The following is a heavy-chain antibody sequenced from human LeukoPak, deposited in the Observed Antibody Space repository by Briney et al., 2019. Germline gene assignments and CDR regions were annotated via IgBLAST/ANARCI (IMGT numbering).Heavy chain of an antibody. CDR3: ARVGIAMVLDY. CDR1: GGSITSSGYY. D-gene: IGHD5-18*01. J-gene: IGHJ4*02. CDR2: IYYIGST. V-gene: IGHV4-39*01. Sequence: NSSETLSLTRTVSGGSITSSGYYWGWIRQPPGQGLEWIGNIYYIGSTYYNPSLKSRATIFVDTSKSQFSLKLSSVTAADTAVYYCARVGIAMVLDYWGQGTLVTVSS.